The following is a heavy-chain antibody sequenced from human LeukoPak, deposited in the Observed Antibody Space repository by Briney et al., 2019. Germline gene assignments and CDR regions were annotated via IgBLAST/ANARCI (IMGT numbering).Heavy chain of an antibody. V-gene: IGHV3-48*02. CDR2: ISSDSRTI. Sequence: GRSLRLSCAASGFTFSSYSMNWVRQAPGKGLEWVSYISSDSRTIYYADSVKGRFTISRDNAKNSLYLQMKSLSDEDTAVYYCARYGSGTSYITNYFDYWGQGTLVTVSS. D-gene: IGHD3-10*01. CDR3: ARYGSGTSYITNYFDY. CDR1: GFTFSSYS. J-gene: IGHJ4*02.